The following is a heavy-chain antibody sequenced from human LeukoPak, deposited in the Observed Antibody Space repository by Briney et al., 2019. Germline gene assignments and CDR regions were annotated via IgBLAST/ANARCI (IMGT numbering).Heavy chain of an antibody. CDR3: ARDRGQEPTTGEYNWFDP. J-gene: IGHJ5*02. Sequence: SETLSLTCTVSGGSISTYYWSWIRQPPGKGLEWIGHIHYSGSTNYNPSLKSRVTISVDTSKNQFSLKLSSVTAADTAVYYCARDRGQEPTTGEYNWFDPWGQGTLVTVSS. CDR2: IHYSGST. CDR1: GGSISTYY. D-gene: IGHD3-16*01. V-gene: IGHV4-59*01.